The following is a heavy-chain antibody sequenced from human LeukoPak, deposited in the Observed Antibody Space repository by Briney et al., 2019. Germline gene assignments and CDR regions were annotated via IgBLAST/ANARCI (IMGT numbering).Heavy chain of an antibody. D-gene: IGHD6-19*01. CDR2: INDRGGYI. CDR3: VRERDRGIEVADDFDY. J-gene: IGHJ4*02. CDR1: GFTFSMYS. Sequence: GGSLRLSCAASGFTFSMYSMAWVRQARGKGLEWVSVINDRGGYIQDADSVKGRLTISRDNSQNTLFLEMNSLRVEDTAVYYCVRERDRGIEVADDFDYWGQGTLATVSS. V-gene: IGHV3-23*01.